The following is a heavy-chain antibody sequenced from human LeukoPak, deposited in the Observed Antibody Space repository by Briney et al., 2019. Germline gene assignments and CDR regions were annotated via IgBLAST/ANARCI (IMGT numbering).Heavy chain of an antibody. CDR1: GYSFTNYW. Sequence: GESLKISCKGSGYSFTNYWIGWVRQMPGKGLEWMGIIYPGDSDSKYSPTFQGQVTISADKSISTAYLQWSSLKASDTAMYYCARHTRSVVTPEGIDYWGQGTLVTVSS. D-gene: IGHD4-23*01. CDR2: IYPGDSDS. J-gene: IGHJ4*02. V-gene: IGHV5-51*01. CDR3: ARHTRSVVTPEGIDY.